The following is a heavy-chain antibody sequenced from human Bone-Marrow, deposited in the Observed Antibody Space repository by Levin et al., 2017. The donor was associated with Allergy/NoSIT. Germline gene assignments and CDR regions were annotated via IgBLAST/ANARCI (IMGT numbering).Heavy chain of an antibody. CDR3: AREGLDPHYYYGLDV. CDR1: GDSVSGISAA. V-gene: IGHV6-1*01. D-gene: IGHD5/OR15-5a*01. CDR2: TYYRSKWYN. Sequence: SQTLSLTCAISGDSVSGISAAWNWIRQSPSRGLEWLGRTYYRSKWYNDYAISVKSQITINPDTSRNQFSLQLKSVTPEDTAVYYCAREGLDPHYYYGLDVWGQGTTVVVSS. J-gene: IGHJ6*02.